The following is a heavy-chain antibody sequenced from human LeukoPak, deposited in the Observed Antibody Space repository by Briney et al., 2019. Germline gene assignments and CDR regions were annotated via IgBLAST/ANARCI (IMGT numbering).Heavy chain of an antibody. V-gene: IGHV4-59*01. CDR1: GGSISSYY. CDR2: IYYSGST. Sequence: SETLSLTCTVPGGSISSYYWSWIRQPPGKGLEWIGYIYYSGSTNYNPSLKSRVTISVDTSKNQFSLKLSSVTAADTAVYYCAREVGATEMFDYWGQGTLVTVSS. J-gene: IGHJ4*02. CDR3: AREVGATEMFDY. D-gene: IGHD1-26*01.